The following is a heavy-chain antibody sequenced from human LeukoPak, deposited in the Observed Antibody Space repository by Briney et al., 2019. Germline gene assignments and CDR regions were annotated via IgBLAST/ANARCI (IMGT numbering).Heavy chain of an antibody. V-gene: IGHV7-4-1*02. Sequence: GASVKVSCKASGYTFTSYAMNWVRQAPGQGLEWMGWINTNTGNPTYAQGFTGRSVFSLDTSVSTAYLQISSLKAEDTAVYYCASTVAVGDWLSFPTPVGYFDYWGQGTLVTVSS. CDR1: GYTFTSYA. J-gene: IGHJ4*02. CDR2: INTNTGNP. D-gene: IGHD3-9*01. CDR3: ASTVAVGDWLSFPTPVGYFDY.